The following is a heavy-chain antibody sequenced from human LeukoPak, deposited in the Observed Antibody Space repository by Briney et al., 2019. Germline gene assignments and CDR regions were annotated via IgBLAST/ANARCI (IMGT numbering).Heavy chain of an antibody. D-gene: IGHD1-26*01. J-gene: IGHJ4*02. CDR1: GYTFTKYG. CDR2: ITTYNGNT. Sequence: ASVKVSCKTSGYTFTKYGISWVRQAPGQGLEWMGWITTYNGNTDYAQKVQGRLTMTADTSTSTAYMELRSLRSDDTAVYYCARENSGSPTLGFDNWGQGTLVTVSS. CDR3: ARENSGSPTLGFDN. V-gene: IGHV1-18*01.